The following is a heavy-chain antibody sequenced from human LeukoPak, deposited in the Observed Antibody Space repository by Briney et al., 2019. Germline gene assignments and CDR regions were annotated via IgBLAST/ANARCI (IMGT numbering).Heavy chain of an antibody. J-gene: IGHJ3*02. CDR1: Y. CDR2: INHSGST. V-gene: IGHV4-34*01. CDR3: ARRDGYNYPNAFDI. D-gene: IGHD5-24*01. Sequence: YWIGWIRQPPGKGLEWIGEINHSGSTNYNPSLKSRVTISVDTSKNQFSLKLSSVTAADTAVYYCARRDGYNYPNAFDIWGQGTMVTVSS.